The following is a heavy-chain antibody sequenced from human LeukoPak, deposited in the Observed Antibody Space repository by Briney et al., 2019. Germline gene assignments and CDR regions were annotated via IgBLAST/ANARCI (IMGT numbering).Heavy chain of an antibody. J-gene: IGHJ4*02. Sequence: SETLSLTCAVYSGSFSGYYWNWIRQPPGKGLEWIGEINHSGSTNYNPSLKSRVTISADTSKNQFSLKLSSVTAADTAVYYCARQVTFGYAYGYYFDFWGQGALVTVSS. CDR3: ARQVTFGYAYGYYFDF. CDR1: SGSFSGYY. D-gene: IGHD5-18*01. V-gene: IGHV4-34*01. CDR2: INHSGST.